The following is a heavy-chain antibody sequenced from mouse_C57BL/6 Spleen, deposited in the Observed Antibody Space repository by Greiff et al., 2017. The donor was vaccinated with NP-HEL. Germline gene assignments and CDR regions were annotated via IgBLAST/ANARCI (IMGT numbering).Heavy chain of an antibody. CDR1: GFNIKDYY. V-gene: IGHV14-1*01. J-gene: IGHJ4*01. CDR3: TTCLYYGNEDYYAMDY. D-gene: IGHD2-1*01. Sequence: EVQLQQSGAELVRPGASVKLSCTASGFNIKDYYMHWVKQRPEQGLEWIGRIDPEDGDTEYAPKFQGKATMTADTSSNTAYLQLSSLTSEDTAVYYCTTCLYYGNEDYYAMDYWGQGTSVTVSS. CDR2: IDPEDGDT.